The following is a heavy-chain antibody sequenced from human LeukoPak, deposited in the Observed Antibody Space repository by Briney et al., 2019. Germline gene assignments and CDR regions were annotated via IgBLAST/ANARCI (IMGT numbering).Heavy chain of an antibody. D-gene: IGHD3-16*01. V-gene: IGHV3-74*01. CDR1: GFTFSNYW. Sequence: PGGSLRLSCAASGFTFSNYWMHWVRQAPGKGLVWVSRINTDGRSTSYVDSVKGRFTISRDNAKNMLYLQMYSLRAEDTAVYYCAREFLHLGGWGQGTMVTVSS. CDR2: INTDGRST. CDR3: AREFLHLGG. J-gene: IGHJ3*01.